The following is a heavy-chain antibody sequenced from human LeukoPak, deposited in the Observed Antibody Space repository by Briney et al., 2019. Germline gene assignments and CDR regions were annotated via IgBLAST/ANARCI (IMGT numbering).Heavy chain of an antibody. Sequence: EPSETLSLTCTVSGGSISSYYWSWIRQPPGKGLEWIGYIYYSVSTNYNPSLKSRVTISVDTSKNQFSLKLSSVTAADTAVYYCARAPTSTMIVGRPFYYYGMDVWGQGTTVTVSS. CDR2: IYYSVST. CDR1: GGSISSYY. J-gene: IGHJ6*02. V-gene: IGHV4-59*08. CDR3: ARAPTSTMIVGRPFYYYGMDV. D-gene: IGHD3-22*01.